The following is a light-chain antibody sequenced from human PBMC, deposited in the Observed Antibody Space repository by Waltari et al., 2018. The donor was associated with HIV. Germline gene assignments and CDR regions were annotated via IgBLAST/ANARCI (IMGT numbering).Light chain of an antibody. Sequence: QSVLTQPPSVSGAPGQRVTISCTGSSSNIRSGSDVHWYQQLPGRAPKLLIYDNTNRPSGVPDRFSGSKSGTSAALAITGLQAVDETDYYCQSYDTSLSASVFGTGTKVTVL. V-gene: IGLV1-40*01. CDR2: DNT. CDR1: SSNIRSGSD. CDR3: QSYDTSLSASV. J-gene: IGLJ1*01.